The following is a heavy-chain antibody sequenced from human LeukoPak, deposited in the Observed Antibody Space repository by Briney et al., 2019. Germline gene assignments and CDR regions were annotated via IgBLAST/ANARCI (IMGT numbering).Heavy chain of an antibody. CDR2: IYYSGST. J-gene: IGHJ3*02. D-gene: IGHD3-22*01. CDR1: GGSISSSSYY. V-gene: IGHV4-39*01. CDR3: ARQTDYYDSSGYYIDAFDI. Sequence: SETLSLTCTVSGGSISSSSYYWGWIRQPPGKGLEWIRSIYYSGSTYYNPSLKSRVTISVDTSKNQFSLKLSSVTAADTAVYYCARQTDYYDSSGYYIDAFDIWGQGTMVTLSS.